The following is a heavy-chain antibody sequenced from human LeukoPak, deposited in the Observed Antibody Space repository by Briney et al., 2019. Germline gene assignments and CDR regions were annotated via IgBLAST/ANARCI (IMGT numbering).Heavy chain of an antibody. Sequence: SETLSLTCTVSGGSISSYYWSWIRQPPGKGLEWIGYIYYSGSTNYNPSLKSLVTISVDTSKNQFSLKLSSVIAADTAVYYCARTTEGYCSSASCFGFSYSYYMDVWGKGTTVTISS. V-gene: IGHV4-59*01. CDR3: ARTTEGYCSSASCFGFSYSYYMDV. J-gene: IGHJ6*03. CDR1: GGSISSYY. CDR2: IYYSGST. D-gene: IGHD2-2*01.